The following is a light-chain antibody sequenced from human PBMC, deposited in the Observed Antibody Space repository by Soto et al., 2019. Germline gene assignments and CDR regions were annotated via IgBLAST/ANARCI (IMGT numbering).Light chain of an antibody. V-gene: IGKV3-20*01. J-gene: IGKJ4*01. CDR2: GAS. Sequence: EIVLTQSPGTLSLSPGERATLSCRASQSVSSSYLAWYQQKPGQAPRLLICGASSRATGIPDRFSGSGSGTDFTLTISRLEPEGFAFYYCQQYGSSPLTFGGGTKVDIK. CDR1: QSVSSSY. CDR3: QQYGSSPLT.